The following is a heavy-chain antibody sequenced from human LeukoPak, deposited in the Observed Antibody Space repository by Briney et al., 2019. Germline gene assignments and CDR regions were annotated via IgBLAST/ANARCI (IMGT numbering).Heavy chain of an antibody. CDR2: IYYSGST. Sequence: SETLSLTCTVSGGSISSSSYYWGWIRQPPGKGLEWIGSIYYSGSTNYNPSLKSRVTISVDTSKNQFSLKLSSVTAADTAVYYCARENYNWFDPWGQGTLVTVSS. CDR1: GGSISSSSYY. J-gene: IGHJ5*02. CDR3: ARENYNWFDP. V-gene: IGHV4-39*07.